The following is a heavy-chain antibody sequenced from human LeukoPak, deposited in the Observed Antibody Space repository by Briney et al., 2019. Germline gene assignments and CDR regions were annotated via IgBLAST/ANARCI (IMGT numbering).Heavy chain of an antibody. CDR1: GFTFSNHG. CDR3: ARGNLGVWGAFDI. V-gene: IGHV3-33*01. Sequence: PGGSLRLSCAASGFTFSNHGMHWVRQAPGKGLEWVAVRWFEGGNEYYADSVKGRFTVSRDISKNIMYLQMNSLRPEDPAIYFCARGNLGVWGAFDIWGQGTVVTVSS. D-gene: IGHD1-26*01. CDR2: RWFEGGNE. J-gene: IGHJ3*02.